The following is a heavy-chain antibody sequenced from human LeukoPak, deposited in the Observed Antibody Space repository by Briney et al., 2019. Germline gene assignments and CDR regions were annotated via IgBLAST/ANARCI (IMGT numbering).Heavy chain of an antibody. D-gene: IGHD2-21*02. CDR3: ARHYCGGDCYSRWYFDL. Sequence: SETLSLTCTVSGGSISNYYWSWIRQPAGKGLEWIGRVYSSGSTNYNPSLKSRVTMSVDTSKNQFSLKLSSVTAADTAVYYCARHYCGGDCYSRWYFDLWGRGTLVTVSS. J-gene: IGHJ2*01. CDR1: GGSISNYY. CDR2: VYSSGST. V-gene: IGHV4-4*07.